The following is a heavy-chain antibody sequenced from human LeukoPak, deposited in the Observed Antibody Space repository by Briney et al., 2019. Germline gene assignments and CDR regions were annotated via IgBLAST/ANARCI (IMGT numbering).Heavy chain of an antibody. V-gene: IGHV3-7*01. CDR1: GFTFTNYW. CDR3: ARVGAWHLQRVFEY. D-gene: IGHD1-1*01. Sequence: GGSLRLSCAASGFTFTNYWMTWVRQVPGKGLEWVANIHKAGSESYYVDSVKGRFAISRDNAKNSLYLQLSSLRVEDTAVYYCARVGAWHLQRVFEYWGQGTLVTVSS. CDR2: IHKAGSES. J-gene: IGHJ4*02.